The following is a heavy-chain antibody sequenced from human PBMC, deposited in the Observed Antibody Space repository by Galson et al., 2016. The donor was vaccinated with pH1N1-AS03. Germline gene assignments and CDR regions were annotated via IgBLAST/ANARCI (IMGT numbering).Heavy chain of an antibody. CDR1: GYTFSTYG. V-gene: IGHV1-18*04. D-gene: IGHD2-15*01. J-gene: IGHJ3*02. CDR3: ARDRGFRPDTFDI. Sequence: SVKVSCKASGYTFSTYGVSWVRQAPGQGLEWMGWISGYDDDTNYAQNVAGRVTMTTDESTSTVYMELRSLGSDDTAVYYCARDRGFRPDTFDIWGQGTWVTVSS. CDR2: ISGYDDDT.